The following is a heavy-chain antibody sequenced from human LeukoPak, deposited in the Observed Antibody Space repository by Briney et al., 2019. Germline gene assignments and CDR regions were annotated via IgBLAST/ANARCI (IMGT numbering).Heavy chain of an antibody. J-gene: IGHJ4*02. CDR3: ARDQAIIAADLRD. V-gene: IGHV3-48*01. CDR2: IRSRDRTI. CDR1: GFTFSTYS. D-gene: IGHD6-13*01. Sequence: PGGSLRLSCAASGFTFSTYSINWVRQAPGKGLEWVSYIRSRDRTIYYADSVKGRFTISTDNAENSLYLQMNSLRTEDTAVYYCARDQAIIAADLRDWGQGTLVTVSS.